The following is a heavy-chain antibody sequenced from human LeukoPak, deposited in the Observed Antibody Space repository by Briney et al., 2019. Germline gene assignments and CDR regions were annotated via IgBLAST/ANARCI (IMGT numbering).Heavy chain of an antibody. V-gene: IGHV1-24*01. Sequence: ASVKVSCKVSGYTLTELSMHWVRQAPGKGLEWMGGFDPEDGETIYAQKFQGRVTMTEDTSTDTAYMELSSLRSEDTAVYYCATVSGSYYWFDPWCQGTLVTVSS. J-gene: IGHJ5*02. D-gene: IGHD1-26*01. CDR2: FDPEDGET. CDR3: ATVSGSYYWFDP. CDR1: GYTLTELS.